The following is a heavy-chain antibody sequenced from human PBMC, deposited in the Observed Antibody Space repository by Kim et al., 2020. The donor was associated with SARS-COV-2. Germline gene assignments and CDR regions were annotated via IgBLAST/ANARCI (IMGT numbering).Heavy chain of an antibody. CDR2: IYSGGST. J-gene: IGHJ4*02. CDR3: ARVRVDYGDYFDY. V-gene: IGHV3-53*01. D-gene: IGHD4-17*01. Sequence: GGSLRLSCAASGFTVSSNYMSWVRQAPGKGLEWVSVIYSGGSTYYADSVEGRFTISRDNSKNTLYLQMNSLRAEDTAVYYCARVRVDYGDYFDYWGQGTLVTVSS. CDR1: GFTVSSNY.